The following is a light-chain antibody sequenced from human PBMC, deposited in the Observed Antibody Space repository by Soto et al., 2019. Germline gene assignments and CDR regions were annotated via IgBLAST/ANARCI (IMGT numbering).Light chain of an antibody. Sequence: QSALTQPRSVSGSPGRSVTISCTGTSSDVGGYNFVSWYQHHPGKAPILIIYDVSKRPSGVPDRFSGSKSGNTASLTISGLQADDEADYYCCSYAGSFTLVFGGGTKLTVL. J-gene: IGLJ3*02. CDR1: SSDVGGYNF. V-gene: IGLV2-11*01. CDR2: DVS. CDR3: CSYAGSFTLV.